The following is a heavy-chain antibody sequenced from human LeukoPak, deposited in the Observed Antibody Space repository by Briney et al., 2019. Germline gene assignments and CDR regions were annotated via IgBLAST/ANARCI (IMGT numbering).Heavy chain of an antibody. Sequence: ASVKVSCKASGYTLTSYGISWVRQAPGQGLEWMGWISAYNGNTNYAQKLQGRVTMTTDTSTSTAYMELRSLRSDDTAVYYCARKIPRLDAFDIWGQGTMVTVSS. V-gene: IGHV1-18*01. J-gene: IGHJ3*02. CDR2: ISAYNGNT. CDR1: GYTLTSYG. CDR3: ARKIPRLDAFDI.